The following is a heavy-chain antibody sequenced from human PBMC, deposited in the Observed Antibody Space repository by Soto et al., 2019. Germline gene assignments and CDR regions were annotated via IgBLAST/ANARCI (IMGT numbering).Heavy chain of an antibody. CDR1: GFTFSSYN. CDR3: ARGELEYYFDF. J-gene: IGHJ4*02. CDR2: ISRGSSYI. D-gene: IGHD1-7*01. V-gene: IGHV3-21*02. Sequence: EVQLVESGGGLVKPGESLRLSCAASGFTFSSYNMNWVRQAPGKGLEWVSSISRGSSYIYYADSVKSRFTICIDNAKNSLYLQMNSLRAEDTAMYYCARGELEYYFDFWCQGTLVTVSS.